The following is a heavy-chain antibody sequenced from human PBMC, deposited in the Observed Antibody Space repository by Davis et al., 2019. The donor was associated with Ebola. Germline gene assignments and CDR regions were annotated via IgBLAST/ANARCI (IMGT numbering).Heavy chain of an antibody. CDR2: IYYSGST. CDR1: GGSISSSSYY. J-gene: IGHJ5*02. V-gene: IGHV4-39*01. D-gene: IGHD3-3*01. CDR3: ARGYYDFWSGYCSWFDP. Sequence: PSETLSLTCTVSGGSISSSSYYWGWIRQPPGKGLEWIGSIYYSGSTYYNPSLKSRVTISVDTSKNQFSLKLSSVTAADTAVYYCARGYYDFWSGYCSWFDPWGQGTLVTVSS.